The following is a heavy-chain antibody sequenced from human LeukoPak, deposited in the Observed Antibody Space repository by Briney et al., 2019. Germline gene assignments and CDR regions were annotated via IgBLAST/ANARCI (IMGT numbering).Heavy chain of an antibody. J-gene: IGHJ3*01. V-gene: IGHV5-51*01. CDR3: AREMGSGSRMNFDV. CDR2: IYPGDSDT. CDR1: GYSFISYW. D-gene: IGHD2-8*01. Sequence: GESLRISCQASGYSFISYWIGWVRQMPGKGLEWMGIIYPGDSDTKYSPSFQGQVTFSADKVSNTAYLQWSSLKSSDTAMYYCAREMGSGSRMNFDVWGQGTMVTVSS.